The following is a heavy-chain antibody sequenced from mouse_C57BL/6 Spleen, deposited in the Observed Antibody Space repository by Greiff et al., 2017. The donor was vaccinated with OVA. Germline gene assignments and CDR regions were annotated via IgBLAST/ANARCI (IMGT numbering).Heavy chain of an antibody. D-gene: IGHD1-1*01. CDR2: INPNNGGT. CDR1: GYTFTDYN. J-gene: IGHJ3*01. CDR3: ARRYYGSSGGFAY. V-gene: IGHV1-22*01. Sequence: EVMLVESGPELVKPGASVKMSCKASGYTFTDYNMHWVKQSHGKSLEWIGYINPNNGGTSYNQKFKGKATLTVNKSSSTAYMELRSLTSEDSAVYYCARRYYGSSGGFAYWGQGTLVTVSA.